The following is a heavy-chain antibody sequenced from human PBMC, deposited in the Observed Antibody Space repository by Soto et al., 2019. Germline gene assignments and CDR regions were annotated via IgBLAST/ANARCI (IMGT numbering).Heavy chain of an antibody. Sequence: QLQLQESGPGLVRPSGTLSLTCAVSGGFTSTNNWWSWVRQPPGKGLEWIGDAYHSGSTEYNPSLKSRVSISVDKSKNQITLKLTSAPAAATAVYYCARSPPSSYYGGSGTFDYWGQGTLVTVSS. V-gene: IGHV4-4*02. D-gene: IGHD3-10*01. CDR2: AYHSGST. CDR1: GGFTSTNNW. CDR3: ARSPPSSYYGGSGTFDY. J-gene: IGHJ4*02.